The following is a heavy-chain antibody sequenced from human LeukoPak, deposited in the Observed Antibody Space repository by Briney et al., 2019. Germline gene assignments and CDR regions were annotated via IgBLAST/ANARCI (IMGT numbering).Heavy chain of an antibody. Sequence: PGGSLRLSCAASGFTFSTYWMHWVRQAPGKGLVRVSRINSDGSSTIYADSVKGRFTISRDNAKNTLYLQMNSLRAEDTAVYYCAKSVVYYDFWSLPNDYWGQGTLVTVSS. V-gene: IGHV3-74*01. D-gene: IGHD3-3*01. CDR1: GFTFSTYW. CDR3: AKSVVYYDFWSLPNDY. J-gene: IGHJ4*02. CDR2: INSDGSST.